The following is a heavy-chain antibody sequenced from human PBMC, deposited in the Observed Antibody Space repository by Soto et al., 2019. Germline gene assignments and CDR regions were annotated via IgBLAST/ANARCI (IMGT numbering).Heavy chain of an antibody. D-gene: IGHD6-19*01. V-gene: IGHV3-21*01. CDR3: ARDSARIYSSGWFAPDY. J-gene: IGHJ4*02. CDR2: ISSSGSYI. Sequence: WGCLSLSCSASGFTFSSYSMNWVRQAPGKGLEWVSSISSSGSYIYYADSVKGRFTISRDNAKNSLYLQMNSLRAEDTAVYYCARDSARIYSSGWFAPDYWGQGTLVTVSS. CDR1: GFTFSSYS.